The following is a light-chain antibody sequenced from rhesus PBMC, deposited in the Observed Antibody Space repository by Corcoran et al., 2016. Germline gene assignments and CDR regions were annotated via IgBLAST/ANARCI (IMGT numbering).Light chain of an antibody. Sequence: EIVMTQSPATPSLSPGERASLLCRASQSVSSSLAWYQTKPGQAPRLLIYGALPRATGIPDRFSGSGSGTEFTLTISSLEHEDFAVYYCQQYHDWDSFGLGTKVEIK. CDR2: GAL. J-gene: IGKJ2*01. CDR1: QSVSSS. V-gene: IGKV3-42*03. CDR3: QQYHDWDS.